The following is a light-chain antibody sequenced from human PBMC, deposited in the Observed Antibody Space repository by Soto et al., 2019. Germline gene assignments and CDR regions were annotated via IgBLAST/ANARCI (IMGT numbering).Light chain of an antibody. CDR2: LDRSGSY. V-gene: IGLV4-60*02. J-gene: IGLJ3*02. Sequence: QSVLTQSSSASASLGSSVKLTCILSSGHSTYIIAWHQQQPGKAPRFLMTLDRSGSYNRGSGVPDRFSGSSTGADRYLTISNLQFEDEGDYYCETWYSNTHKVFGGGTKLTVL. CDR3: ETWYSNTHKV. CDR1: SGHSTYI.